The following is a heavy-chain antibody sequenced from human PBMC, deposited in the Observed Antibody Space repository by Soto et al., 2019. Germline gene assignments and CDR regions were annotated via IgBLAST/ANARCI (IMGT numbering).Heavy chain of an antibody. V-gene: IGHV1-46*01. CDR2: INPNADST. D-gene: IGHD1-26*01. J-gene: IGHJ4*02. CDR1: GYTFTNHF. Sequence: QVQLVQSGAEVNKPGASVKVSCKTSGYTFTNHFIHWVRQAPGQGLEWMGIINPNADSTNYAQKFQGRVTVTRDTSTSTVYMELRSLRSEDTAVYFCARESGGSRVLDHWGQGTLVTVSS. CDR3: ARESGGSRVLDH.